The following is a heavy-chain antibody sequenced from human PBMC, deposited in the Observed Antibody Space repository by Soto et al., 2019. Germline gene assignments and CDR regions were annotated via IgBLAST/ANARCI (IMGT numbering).Heavy chain of an antibody. Sequence: QLQLQESGPGLVKPSQTLSLACTVSGGSFSSGGYYWSWIRQLPGKGLEWIGYIYYSGSTYYNPSLKSRFAISLDTSKNQFSLKLSSVIAADTAVYYCARATSFSGHHGYWGQGTLVTVSS. CDR3: ARATSFSGHHGY. V-gene: IGHV4-31*03. D-gene: IGHD2-8*02. CDR2: IYYSGST. J-gene: IGHJ4*02. CDR1: GGSFSSGGYY.